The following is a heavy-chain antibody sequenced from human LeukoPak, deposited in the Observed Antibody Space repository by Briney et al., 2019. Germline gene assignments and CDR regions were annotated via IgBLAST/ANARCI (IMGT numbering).Heavy chain of an antibody. Sequence: GGSLRLSCAASGIAVIGNYMSWVRQAPGKGLEWVSVIYSGGSTYYADSVKGRFTISRDNSKNTLYLQMNSLRAEDTAVYYCASGSGSYRTPYYYMDVWGTGTTVTVSS. J-gene: IGHJ6*03. D-gene: IGHD3-10*01. CDR2: IYSGGST. V-gene: IGHV3-53*01. CDR3: ASGSGSYRTPYYYMDV. CDR1: GIAVIGNY.